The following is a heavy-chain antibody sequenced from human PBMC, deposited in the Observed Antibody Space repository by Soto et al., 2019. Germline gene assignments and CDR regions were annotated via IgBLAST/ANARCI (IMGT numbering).Heavy chain of an antibody. CDR2: ISSSSSYI. V-gene: IGHV3-21*01. D-gene: IGHD2-2*01. J-gene: IGHJ4*02. CDR3: ARGRGCSSTSCYAGADY. Sequence: GGSLRLSCAASGFTFSSYSMNWVRQAPGKGLEWVSSISSSSSYIYYADSVKGRFTISRDNAKNSLYLQMNSLRAEDTAVYYCARGRGCSSTSCYAGADYWGQGTLVTDSS. CDR1: GFTFSSYS.